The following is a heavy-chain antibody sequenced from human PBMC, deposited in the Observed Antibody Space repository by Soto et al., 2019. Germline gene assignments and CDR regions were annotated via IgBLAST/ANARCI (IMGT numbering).Heavy chain of an antibody. D-gene: IGHD1-26*01. CDR2: IIPIFGTA. Sequence: QVQLVQSGAEVKKPGSSVKVSCRASGAPFSSYAISGVRQAPGQGLEWMGGIIPIFGTANYAQKFQGRVTITADESTSTAYMELSSLRSEDTAAYYCASAYSGSWGADKYFQHWGQGTLVTVSS. CDR1: GAPFSSYA. V-gene: IGHV1-69*01. CDR3: ASAYSGSWGADKYFQH. J-gene: IGHJ1*01.